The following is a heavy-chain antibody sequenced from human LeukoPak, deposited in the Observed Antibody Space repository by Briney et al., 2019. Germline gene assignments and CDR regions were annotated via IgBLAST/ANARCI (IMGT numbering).Heavy chain of an antibody. Sequence: SETLSLTCAVYGGSFSGYYWSWIRQPTGKGLEWIGEINHSGSTNYNPSLKSRATISVDTSKNQFSLKLSSVTAADTAVYYCARRASHANWFDPWGQGTLVTVSS. CDR1: GGSFSGYY. J-gene: IGHJ5*02. CDR2: INHSGST. CDR3: ARRASHANWFDP. V-gene: IGHV4-34*01.